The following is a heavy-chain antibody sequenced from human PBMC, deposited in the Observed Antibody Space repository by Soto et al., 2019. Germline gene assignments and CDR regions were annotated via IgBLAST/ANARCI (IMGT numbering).Heavy chain of an antibody. V-gene: IGHV5-10-1*01. CDR2: IDPGDSYT. CDR1: GYSFTSYW. D-gene: IGHD2-21*02. J-gene: IGHJ3*02. Sequence: GESLKISCKGSGYSFTSYWISWVRQMPGKGLEWMGGIDPGDSYTNYSPSFQGHVTISADKSISTAYLQWSSLKASDTAMYYCARYALAYCGGDCYSDAFDIWGQGTMVTV. CDR3: ARYALAYCGGDCYSDAFDI.